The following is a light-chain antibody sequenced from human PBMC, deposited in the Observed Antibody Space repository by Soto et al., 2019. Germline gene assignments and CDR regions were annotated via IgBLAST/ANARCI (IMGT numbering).Light chain of an antibody. J-gene: IGKJ3*01. CDR1: QSVSSSY. CDR2: GAS. V-gene: IGKV3-20*01. Sequence: EIVLTQSPGTLPLSPGERATLSCRASQSVSSSYLAWYQQKPGQAPRLLIYGASIRATGIPDRFSGSGSGTDFTLTITRLEPEDFAVYYCQQYGSSFFTFGPGTKVFIK. CDR3: QQYGSSFFT.